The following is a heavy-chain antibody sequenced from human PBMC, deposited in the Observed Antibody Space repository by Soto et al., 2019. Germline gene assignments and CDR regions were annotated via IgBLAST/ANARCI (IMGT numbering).Heavy chain of an antibody. Sequence: QVQLVQSGAEVKKPGASVKVSCKASGYPFGNYGISWVRQAAGQGLEWMGWISANSGDTNYAQKFQGRVTMTTDTSTSTVYMELRSLRSDDTAVYYCARSVVLLLADSDFDYWGQGTLVTVSS. D-gene: IGHD2-15*01. CDR3: ARSVVLLLADSDFDY. CDR1: GYPFGNYG. V-gene: IGHV1-18*01. J-gene: IGHJ4*02. CDR2: ISANSGDT.